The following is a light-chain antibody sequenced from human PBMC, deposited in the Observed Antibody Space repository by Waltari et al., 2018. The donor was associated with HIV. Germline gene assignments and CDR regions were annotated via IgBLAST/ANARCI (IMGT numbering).Light chain of an antibody. V-gene: IGLV2-14*03. CDR2: EVS. CDR3: SSYTSSNTLV. J-gene: IGLJ3*02. CDR1: SSDVGGYAY. Sequence: QSALTQPASVSGSPGQSITISCTGTSSDVGGYAYVSWYQQHPGKAPKLIIYEVSYRHSWSSQRFSASKSVNTASLTISGLQAEDEADYYCSSYTSSNTLVFGGGTKLTVL.